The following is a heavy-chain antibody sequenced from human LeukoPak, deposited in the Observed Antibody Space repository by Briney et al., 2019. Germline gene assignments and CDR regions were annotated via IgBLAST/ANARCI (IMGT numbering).Heavy chain of an antibody. J-gene: IGHJ3*02. CDR2: VYTSVNT. D-gene: IGHD7-27*01. Sequence: PSQTLSLTCTVSGGSISTDIYYWSWIRQSAGKGLEWIGRVYTSVNTNYNPSLRGRVTISVDTSKNQFSLKLSSVTAADTAVYYCARALWAGEASDIWGQGTMVTVSS. CDR1: GGSISTDIYY. CDR3: ARALWAGEASDI. V-gene: IGHV4-61*02.